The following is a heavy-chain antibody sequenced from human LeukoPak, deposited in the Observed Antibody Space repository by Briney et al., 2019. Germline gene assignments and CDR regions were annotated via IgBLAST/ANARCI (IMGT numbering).Heavy chain of an antibody. CDR1: GYIFTSYW. Sequence: GESLKISCKGSGYIFTSYWIGWVRQMPGKGLELMGIIYPGDSNTRYSPSFQGQVTISADKSISTAYLQWSSLRASDTAVYYCTRPGTSGYYSVDYWGQGTLVTVSS. V-gene: IGHV5-51*01. J-gene: IGHJ4*02. CDR3: TRPGTSGYYSVDY. CDR2: IYPGDSNT. D-gene: IGHD2-15*01.